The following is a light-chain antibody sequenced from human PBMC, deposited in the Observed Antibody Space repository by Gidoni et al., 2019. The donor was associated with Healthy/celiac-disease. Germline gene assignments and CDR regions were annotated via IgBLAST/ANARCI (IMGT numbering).Light chain of an antibody. CDR2: GAS. CDR3: QQYGSSPQT. J-gene: IGKJ1*01. V-gene: IGKV3-20*01. CDR1: QSVSSSY. Sequence: IELTQSPGTLSLSPGERATLSCRASQSVSSSYLAWYQQKPGQAPRLLIYGASSRATGIPDRFSGSGSGTDFTLTISRLEPEDFAVYYCQQYGSSPQTFXQXTKVEIK.